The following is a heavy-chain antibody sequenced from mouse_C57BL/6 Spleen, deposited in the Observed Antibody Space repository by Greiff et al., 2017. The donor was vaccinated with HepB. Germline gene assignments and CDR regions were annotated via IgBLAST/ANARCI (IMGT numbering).Heavy chain of an antibody. D-gene: IGHD1-1*01. J-gene: IGHJ2*01. CDR2: LDRETCGT. CDR1: GYTFTDYA. Sequence: QVQLQQSGAELVRPGASVTLSCKASGYTFTDYAMHWVKHSPVHVLEWIGALDRETCGTAYNKKLKGKAILTADKSSITAYEELRSLTSADSSVYYCTRGGLSLQGHYFDYWGQGTTRTVSS. CDR3: TRGGLSLQGHYFDY. V-gene: IGHV1-15*01.